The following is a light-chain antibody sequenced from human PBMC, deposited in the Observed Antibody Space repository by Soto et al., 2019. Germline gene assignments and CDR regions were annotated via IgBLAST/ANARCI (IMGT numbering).Light chain of an antibody. CDR2: RNN. CDR3: AAWDDSLSGVV. J-gene: IGLJ2*01. Sequence: QSVLTQPPSASVTPGQRVTISCSVSSSNIGRNYVYWYQQLPGTAPKLLIYRNNQRPSGVPDRFSGSKSGTSASLAISGLRSEDEADYYCAAWDDSLSGVVVGGGTKLTGL. CDR1: SSNIGRNY. V-gene: IGLV1-47*01.